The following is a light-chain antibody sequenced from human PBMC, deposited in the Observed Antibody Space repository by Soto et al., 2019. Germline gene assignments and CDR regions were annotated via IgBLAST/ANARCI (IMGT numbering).Light chain of an antibody. CDR1: QNINTR. V-gene: IGKV1-39*01. CDR2: AAS. Sequence: DIQMTQSPSSLSASVGDRVSITRRASQNINTRLNWFQQRPGEVPNLLIYAASTLHSGVPSRFSGSGYGTDFTLTISSLQPEDFATYYCQQAYNHPVTFGQGTRLDIK. CDR3: QQAYNHPVT. J-gene: IGKJ5*01.